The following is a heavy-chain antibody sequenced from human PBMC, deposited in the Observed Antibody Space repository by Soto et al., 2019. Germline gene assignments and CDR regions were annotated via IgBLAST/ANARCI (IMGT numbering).Heavy chain of an antibody. V-gene: IGHV3-33*03. CDR2: IWSDGSDR. CDR1: GFTFNTFA. Sequence: PGGSLRLSCATSGFTFNTFALHWVRQAPGKGLEWVAIIWSDGSDRQHADSVKGRFTISRDNAKNSLYLQMNSLRAEDTAVCYCARFCTSCPTGYWGQGTLVTVSS. J-gene: IGHJ4*02. D-gene: IGHD2-2*01. CDR3: ARFCTSCPTGY.